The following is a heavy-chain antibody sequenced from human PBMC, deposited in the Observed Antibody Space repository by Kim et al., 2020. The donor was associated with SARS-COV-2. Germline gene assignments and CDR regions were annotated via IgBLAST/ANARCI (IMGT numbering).Heavy chain of an antibody. CDR1: GGSISSGGYY. Sequence: SETLSLTCTVSGGSISSGGYYWSWIRQHPGKGLEWIGYIYYSGSTYYNPSLKSRVTISVDTSKNQFSLKLSSVTAADTAVYYCARINSGSYYFYFDYWGQGTLVTVSS. CDR3: ARINSGSYYFYFDY. D-gene: IGHD1-26*01. CDR2: IYYSGST. J-gene: IGHJ4*02. V-gene: IGHV4-31*03.